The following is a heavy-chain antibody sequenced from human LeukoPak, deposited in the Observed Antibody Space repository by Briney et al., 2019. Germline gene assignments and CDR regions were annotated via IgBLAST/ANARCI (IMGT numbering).Heavy chain of an antibody. CDR1: GGSISSSSYY. J-gene: IGHJ4*02. CDR2: IYYSGST. Sequence: PSETLSLTCTVSGGSISSSSYYWGWIRQPPGKGLEWIGSIYYSGSTYYNPSLKSRVTISVDTSKNQFSLKLSSVTAADTAVYYCATKGKGQQLVHYWGQGTLVTVSS. V-gene: IGHV4-39*07. D-gene: IGHD6-13*01. CDR3: ATKGKGQQLVHY.